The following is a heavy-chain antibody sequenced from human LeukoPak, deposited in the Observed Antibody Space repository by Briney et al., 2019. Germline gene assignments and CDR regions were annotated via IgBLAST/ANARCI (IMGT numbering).Heavy chain of an antibody. CDR1: GFTFSSYS. CDR2: ISYDGTNK. D-gene: IGHD3-10*01. Sequence: GGSLRLSCAASGFTFSSYSMNWVRQAAGKGLEWVAIISYDGTNKYYADSVKGRFTISRDNSKNTLYMQIYSLRTEDTAVYYCARGSWRLVRGAASFEYWGQGSLVTVSS. J-gene: IGHJ4*02. V-gene: IGHV3-30*03. CDR3: ARGSWRLVRGAASFEY.